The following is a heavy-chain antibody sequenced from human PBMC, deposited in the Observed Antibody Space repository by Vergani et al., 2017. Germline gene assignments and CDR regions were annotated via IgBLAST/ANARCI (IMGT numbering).Heavy chain of an antibody. CDR2: IKQDGSEK. Sequence: EVQLVESGGGLVQSGGSLRLSCAASGFTFSSYWMSWVRQAPGKGLEGVANIKQDGSEKYYVDSVKGRFTISRDNAKNTLYLQMNSLRAEDTAVYYCARDLLRYCSSTSCYFWFDPWGQGTLVTVSS. D-gene: IGHD2-2*01. CDR3: ARDLLRYCSSTSCYFWFDP. CDR1: GFTFSSYW. V-gene: IGHV3-7*01. J-gene: IGHJ5*02.